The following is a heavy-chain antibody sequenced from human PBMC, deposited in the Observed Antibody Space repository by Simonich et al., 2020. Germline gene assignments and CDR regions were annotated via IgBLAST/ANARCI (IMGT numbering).Heavy chain of an antibody. CDR1: GGSISSYY. V-gene: IGHV4-59*08. CDR3: ARLPDY. CDR2: IYYSGSH. Sequence: QVQLQESGPGLVKPSETLSLTCTVSGGSISSYYWSWIRQPPGKGLEWIGYIYYSGSHTYNPSLKSRVTISVDTSKNQFSLKLSSVTAADTAVYYCARLPDYWGQGTLVTVSS. J-gene: IGHJ4*02.